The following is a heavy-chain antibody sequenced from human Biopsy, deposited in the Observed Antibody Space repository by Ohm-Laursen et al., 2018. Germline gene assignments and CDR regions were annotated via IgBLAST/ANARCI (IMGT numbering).Heavy chain of an antibody. CDR3: ARHSLDDFWSGAHYYFDY. CDR1: GGPISSRNHY. J-gene: IGHJ4*02. Sequence: SDTPSLTCSVSGGPISSRNHYWGWLRQPPGKGLEWIGHAYSSGSTFYNSSLESRVTVSVDTSKNQFHLRLTSMSASDTAVYYCARHSLDDFWSGAHYYFDYWGLGTLVTVSS. V-gene: IGHV4-39*01. CDR2: AYSSGST. D-gene: IGHD3-3*01.